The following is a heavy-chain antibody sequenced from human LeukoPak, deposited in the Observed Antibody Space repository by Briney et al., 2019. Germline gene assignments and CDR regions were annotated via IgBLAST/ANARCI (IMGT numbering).Heavy chain of an antibody. D-gene: IGHD2-2*01. CDR1: GGSISSYY. CDR3: ARDCSSTSCYAGPYYYYGMDV. Sequence: PSETLSLICTVSGGSISSYYWSWIRQPAGKGLEWIGRIYTSGSTNYNPSLKSRVTMSVDTSKNQFSLKLSSVTAADTAVYYCARDCSSTSCYAGPYYYYGMDVWGQGTTVTVSS. J-gene: IGHJ6*02. CDR2: IYTSGST. V-gene: IGHV4-4*07.